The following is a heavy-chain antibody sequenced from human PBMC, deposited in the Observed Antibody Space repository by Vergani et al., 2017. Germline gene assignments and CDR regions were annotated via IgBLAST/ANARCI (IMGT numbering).Heavy chain of an antibody. J-gene: IGHJ6*02. CDR3: ARVLGLWFGDFQGGMYV. CDR1: GGSISSYY. CDR2: IYYTGST. D-gene: IGHD3-10*01. Sequence: QVQLQESGPGLVKPSETLSLTCTVSGGSISSYYWSWIRQPPGKGLDWIGNIYYTGSTNYNPSLKSRVTISVDTSNNRFSLKLRSVTAADTAVYYCARVLGLWFGDFQGGMYVWGQGTTVTVSS. V-gene: IGHV4-59*01.